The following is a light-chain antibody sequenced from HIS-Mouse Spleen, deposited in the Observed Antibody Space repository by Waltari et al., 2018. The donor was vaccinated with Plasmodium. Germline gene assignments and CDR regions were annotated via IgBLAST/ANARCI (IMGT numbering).Light chain of an antibody. CDR1: SSNIGNNY. V-gene: IGLV1-51*01. CDR3: GTWDSSLSAGVV. J-gene: IGLJ2*01. Sequence: QSVLTQPPSVSAAPGQKVTISCSGSSSNIGNNYVSWYQQLPGTAPKLLFYDNNTRPSGIPDRFSGSKAGTSATLGITGLQTGDEADYYCGTWDSSLSAGVVFGGGTKLTVL. CDR2: DNN.